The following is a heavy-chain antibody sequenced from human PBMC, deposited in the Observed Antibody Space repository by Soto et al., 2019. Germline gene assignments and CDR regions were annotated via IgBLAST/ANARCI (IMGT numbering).Heavy chain of an antibody. CDR1: GFTFSSYA. D-gene: IGHD1-1*01. CDR2: ISYDGGNK. J-gene: IGHJ4*02. CDR3: ARGPSHTNVDY. Sequence: GGSLRLSCAASGFTFSSYAMHWVRQAPGKGLEGVAVISYDGGNKYYADSVKGRFTISRDNSKNTLYLQMNSLRAEDTAVYYCARGPSHTNVDYWGQGTLVTVSS. V-gene: IGHV3-30-3*01.